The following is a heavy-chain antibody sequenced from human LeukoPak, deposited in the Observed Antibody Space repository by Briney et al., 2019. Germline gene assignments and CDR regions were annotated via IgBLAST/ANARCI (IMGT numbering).Heavy chain of an antibody. CDR3: ARATYDLLTGYYLDS. CDR1: GGSLTSGRYY. CDR2: SYYTGST. V-gene: IGHV4-31*03. Sequence: SQTLSLTCSVSGGSLTSGRYYWTWIRQYPEKGLEWIGYSYYTGSTHYKPSLKSRAAISLDKSKNQFSLNLTSATAADTAVYYCARATYDLLTGYYLDSWGQGTLVTVSS. D-gene: IGHD3-9*01. J-gene: IGHJ4*02.